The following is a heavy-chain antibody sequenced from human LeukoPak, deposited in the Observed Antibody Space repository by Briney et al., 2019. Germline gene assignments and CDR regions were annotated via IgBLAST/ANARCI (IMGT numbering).Heavy chain of an antibody. D-gene: IGHD5-18*01. CDR2: ISASGGST. CDR3: AKVDSGYSYGSVDY. V-gene: IGHV3-23*01. J-gene: IGHJ4*02. CDR1: GFTFSSSA. Sequence: SGGSLRLSCAASGFTFSSSAMSWIRQAPGKGLEWVSAISASGGSTNYADSVKGRFTISRDNSKNTLYLQMNSLRAEDTAVYYCAKVDSGYSYGSVDYWGQGTLVTASS.